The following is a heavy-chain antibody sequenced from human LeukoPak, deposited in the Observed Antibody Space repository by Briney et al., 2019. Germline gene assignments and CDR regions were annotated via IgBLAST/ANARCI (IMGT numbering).Heavy chain of an antibody. CDR2: IYTSGST. V-gene: IGHV4-4*07. D-gene: IGHD5-18*01. CDR1: GGSISSYY. J-gene: IGHJ3*02. CDR3: ARTPHSYGGGNAFDI. Sequence: SSETPSLTCTVSGGSISSYYWSWIRQPAGKGLEWIGRIYTSGSTNYNPSLKSRVTMSVDTSKNQFSLKLSSVTAADTAVYYCARTPHSYGGGNAFDIWGQGTMVTVSS.